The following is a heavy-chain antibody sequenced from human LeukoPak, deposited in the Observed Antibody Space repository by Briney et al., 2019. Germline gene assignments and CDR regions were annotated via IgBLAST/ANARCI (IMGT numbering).Heavy chain of an antibody. Sequence: GESLKISCKGSGYSFTSYWISWVRQMPGKGREWMGRIEPSDSYTNYSPSFQGHVTISADKSISTAYLQWSSLKASDTAMYYCARSGYSGYDNTFDYWGQGTLVTVSS. CDR3: ARSGYSGYDNTFDY. D-gene: IGHD5-12*01. V-gene: IGHV5-10-1*01. CDR2: IEPSDSYT. CDR1: GYSFTSYW. J-gene: IGHJ4*02.